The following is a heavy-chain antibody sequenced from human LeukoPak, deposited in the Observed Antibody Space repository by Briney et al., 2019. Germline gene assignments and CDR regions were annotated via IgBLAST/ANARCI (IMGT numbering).Heavy chain of an antibody. CDR2: IYWDDDK. D-gene: IGHD6-13*01. CDR3: AHRRVSLNIAAPGYYFDY. V-gene: IGHV2-5*02. Sequence: SGPTLVKPTQTLTLTCTFSGFSLTTSGVGVGWIRQPPGKALEWLAIIYWDDDKRYSPSLKSRLTITKDTSKNQVVLTMTNMDPVDTATYYCAHRRVSLNIAAPGYYFDYWGQGTLVTVSS. CDR1: GFSLTTSGVG. J-gene: IGHJ4*02.